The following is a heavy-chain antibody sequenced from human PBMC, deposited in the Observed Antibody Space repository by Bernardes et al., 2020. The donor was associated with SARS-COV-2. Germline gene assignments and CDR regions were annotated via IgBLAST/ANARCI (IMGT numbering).Heavy chain of an antibody. CDR2: ITPDGSNK. V-gene: IGHV3-74*01. Sequence: GRSLTPSCTASGLTFSSYWMHCGRQVPGKGLVWVSRITPDGSNKVYAASVKGRFTLSRDNAKNTVYLQMNSLRVEDTAVYDCATGGFGGSAPGMDGWCQVTTVTVSS. D-gene: IGHD5-12*01. CDR1: GLTFSSYW. CDR3: ATGGFGGSAPGMDG. J-gene: IGHJ6*02.